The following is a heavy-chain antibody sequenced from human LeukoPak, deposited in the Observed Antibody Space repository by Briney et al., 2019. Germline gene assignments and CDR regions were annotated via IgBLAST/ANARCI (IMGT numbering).Heavy chain of an antibody. J-gene: IGHJ6*03. D-gene: IGHD3-10*01. V-gene: IGHV1-2*02. CDR2: INPNSGGT. Sequence: ASVKVSCKASGYTFTGYYMHWVRQAPGQGLEWMGWINPNSGGTNYAQKFQGRVTMTRDTFVSTAYMELSRLRSDDTAVYYYARDGGYGSGSYRVYYYYMDVWGKGTTVTVSS. CDR3: ARDGGYGSGSYRVYYYYMDV. CDR1: GYTFTGYY.